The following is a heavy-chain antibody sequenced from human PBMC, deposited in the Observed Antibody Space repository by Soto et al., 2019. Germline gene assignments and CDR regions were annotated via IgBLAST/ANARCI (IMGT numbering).Heavy chain of an antibody. V-gene: IGHV3-33*01. CDR1: GFTFSSYG. D-gene: IGHD3-22*01. CDR2: IWSDGSNK. Sequence: GGSLRLSCAASGFTFSSYGMHWVRQAPGRGLEWVAVIWSDGSNKYYADSVKGRFTISRDNSKNTLYLQMNSLRAEDTAVYYGARYYYDSSGYYPRWGQGTLVTVSS. CDR3: ARYYYDSSGYYPR. J-gene: IGHJ4*02.